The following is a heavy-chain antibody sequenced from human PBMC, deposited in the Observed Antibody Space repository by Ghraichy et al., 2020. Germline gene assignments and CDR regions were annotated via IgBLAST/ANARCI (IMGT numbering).Heavy chain of an antibody. D-gene: IGHD3-10*01. CDR3: ARLPIQQFGEFDPDV. CDR2: ISYDGSNR. CDR1: GFTFGGYP. J-gene: IGHJ4*02. V-gene: IGHV3-30-3*01. Sequence: GASLRLSCEGSGFTFGGYPMHWVRQAPGKGLEWVAVISYDGSNRYYADSVKGRFSISRDNTKKTLILQMNDLGVEDTAIYYCARLPIQQFGEFDPDVWGQGTLVTVSS.